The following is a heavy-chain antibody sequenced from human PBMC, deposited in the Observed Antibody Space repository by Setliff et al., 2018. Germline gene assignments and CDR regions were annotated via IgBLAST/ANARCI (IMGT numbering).Heavy chain of an antibody. CDR2: IYHSGST. D-gene: IGHD5-18*01. Sequence: SETLSLTCVVSGGSISSNNWWSWVRQPPGKGLEWIGEIYHSGSTNYNPSLKSRVTISVDKSKNQLSLKLSSVTAADTAVYYCARAHNVDTAMVFDYWGQGTLVTVSS. V-gene: IGHV4-4*02. CDR1: GGSISSNNW. CDR3: ARAHNVDTAMVFDY. J-gene: IGHJ4*02.